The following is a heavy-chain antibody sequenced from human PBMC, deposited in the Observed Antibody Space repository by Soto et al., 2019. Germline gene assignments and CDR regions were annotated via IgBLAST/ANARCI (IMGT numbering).Heavy chain of an antibody. CDR2: INHSGST. J-gene: IGHJ4*02. D-gene: IGHD3-10*01. CDR1: GGSFSGYY. CDR3: ARRRHPLGHGSGSYGY. Sequence: QVQLQQWGAGLLKPSETLSLTRAVYGGSFSGYYWSWIRQPPGKGLEWIGEINHSGSTNYNPSLKSRVTLSVDTSKNQFSLKLSSVTAADTAVYYCARRRHPLGHGSGSYGYWGQGTLVTVSS. V-gene: IGHV4-34*01.